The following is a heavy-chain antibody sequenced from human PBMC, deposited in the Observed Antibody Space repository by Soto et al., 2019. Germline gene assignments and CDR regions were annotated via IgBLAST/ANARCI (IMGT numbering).Heavy chain of an antibody. V-gene: IGHV1-69*13. Sequence: SVKVSCKASGGTFSSYAISWVRQAPGQGLEWMGGIIPIFGTANYAQKFQGRVTITADESTSTAYMELSSLRSEDTAVYYCAVGGDWQYNWFDPWGQGTLVTVSS. CDR3: AVGGDWQYNWFDP. D-gene: IGHD2-21*02. CDR1: GGTFSSYA. J-gene: IGHJ5*02. CDR2: IIPIFGTA.